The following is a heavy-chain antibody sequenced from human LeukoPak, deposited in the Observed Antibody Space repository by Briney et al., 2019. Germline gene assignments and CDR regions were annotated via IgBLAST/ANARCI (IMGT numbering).Heavy chain of an antibody. CDR1: GFTVSSDS. CDR2: IYSGGST. V-gene: IGHV3-53*01. J-gene: IGHJ3*01. D-gene: IGHD4/OR15-4a*01. CDR3: ARRAGAYSHPYDY. Sequence: GGSLRLSCTVSGFTVSSDSMSWVRQAPGKGLEWVSFIYSGGSTHYSDSVKGRFTISRDNSKNTLYLQMNSLRAEDTAVYYCARRAGAYSHPYDYWGQGTMVTVSS.